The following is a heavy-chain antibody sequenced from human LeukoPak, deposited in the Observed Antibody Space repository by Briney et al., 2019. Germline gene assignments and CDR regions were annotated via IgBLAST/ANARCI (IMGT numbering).Heavy chain of an antibody. V-gene: IGHV1-46*01. CDR3: ATSSTKLRGVGNWFDP. J-gene: IGHJ5*02. CDR1: GYTSTSYY. CDR2: INPSGGST. Sequence: GASVKVSCKASGYTSTSYYMHWVRQAPGQGLEWMGIINPSGGSTSYAQKFQGRVTMTRDTSTSTVYMGLNSLRAEDTAVYYCATSSTKLRGVGNWFDPWGQGTLVTVSS. D-gene: IGHD2-2*01.